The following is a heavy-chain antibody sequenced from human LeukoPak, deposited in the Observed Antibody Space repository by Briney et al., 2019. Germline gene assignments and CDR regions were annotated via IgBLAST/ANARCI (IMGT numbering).Heavy chain of an antibody. CDR2: IYYSGST. V-gene: IGHV4-39*07. J-gene: IGHJ4*02. Sequence: PSETLSLTCTVSGGSISSSSYYWGWIRQPPGKGLEWIGSIYYSGSTYYNPSLKSRVTISVDTSKNQFSLKLSSVTAADTAVYYCARTHYYDSSGFLDYWGQGTLVTVSS. D-gene: IGHD3-22*01. CDR1: GGSISSSSYY. CDR3: ARTHYYDSSGFLDY.